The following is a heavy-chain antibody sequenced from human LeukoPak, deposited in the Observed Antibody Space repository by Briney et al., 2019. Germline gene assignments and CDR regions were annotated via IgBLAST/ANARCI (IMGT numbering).Heavy chain of an antibody. D-gene: IGHD3-10*01. CDR2: INPNSGGT. J-gene: IGHJ4*02. Sequence: GASVKVSCKASGYTFTGYYMHWVRQAPGQGLEWMGWINPNSGGTNYAQKFQGRVTMTRDTSISTAYMELSRLRSDDTAVYYCARVTMVRGVTRTYFDYWGQGTLVTVSS. CDR1: GYTFTGYY. CDR3: ARVTMVRGVTRTYFDY. V-gene: IGHV1-2*02.